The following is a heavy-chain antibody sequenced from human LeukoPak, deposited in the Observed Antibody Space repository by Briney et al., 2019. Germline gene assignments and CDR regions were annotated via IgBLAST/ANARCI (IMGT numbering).Heavy chain of an antibody. V-gene: IGHV3-30-3*01. CDR1: GFTLSSYV. Sequence: GRSLRLSCAASGFTLSSYVMHWVRQAPGKGLEWVAVISYDGSNKYYADSVKGRFTISRDNSKNTLYLQMSSLRVEDTAVYYCARVPTAYCSGGSCYSRHYFDCWGQGTLVTVSS. CDR3: ARVPTAYCSGGSCYSRHYFDC. J-gene: IGHJ4*02. D-gene: IGHD2-15*01. CDR2: ISYDGSNK.